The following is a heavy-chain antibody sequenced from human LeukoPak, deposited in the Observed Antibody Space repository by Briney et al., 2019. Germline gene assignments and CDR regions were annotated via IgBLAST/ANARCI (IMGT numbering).Heavy chain of an antibody. J-gene: IGHJ4*02. CDR2: ISPNSGDT. Sequence: ASVYVSCKASGHTFTGHYIHWMRQAPGQGLEWMGWISPNSGDTQYAQKFQGRVTMTRDTSISTAYMEVNRLTSDDTAVYYCTREDYWGQGTLVTVSS. CDR3: TREDY. V-gene: IGHV1-2*02. CDR1: GHTFTGHY.